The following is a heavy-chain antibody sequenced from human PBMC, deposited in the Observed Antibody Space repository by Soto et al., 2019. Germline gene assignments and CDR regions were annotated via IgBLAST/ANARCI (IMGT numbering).Heavy chain of an antibody. CDR2: ISAYNGNT. CDR1: GYTFTSYG. J-gene: IGHJ6*02. Sequence: ASVKVSCKASGYTFTSYGISWVRQAPGQGLEWMGWISAYNGNTNYAQKLQGRVTMTTDTSTSTAYMELRSLRSDDTAVYYCARWTYYYDSSGRTNYYYYGMDVWGQGATVTVSS. V-gene: IGHV1-18*04. D-gene: IGHD3-22*01. CDR3: ARWTYYYDSSGRTNYYYYGMDV.